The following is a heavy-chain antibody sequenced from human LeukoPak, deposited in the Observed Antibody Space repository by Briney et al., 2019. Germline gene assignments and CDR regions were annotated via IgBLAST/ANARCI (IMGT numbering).Heavy chain of an antibody. V-gene: IGHV4-4*07. CDR3: ARDDYYYDSSGYNSYNWFDP. D-gene: IGHD3-22*01. CDR1: GGSFSGYY. Sequence: SGTLSLTCAVYGGSFSGYYWSWIRQPAGKGLEWIGRIYTSGSTNYNPSLKSRVTISVDTSKNQFSLKLSSVTAADTAVYYCARDDYYYDSSGYNSYNWFDPWGQGTLVTVSS. J-gene: IGHJ5*02. CDR2: IYTSGST.